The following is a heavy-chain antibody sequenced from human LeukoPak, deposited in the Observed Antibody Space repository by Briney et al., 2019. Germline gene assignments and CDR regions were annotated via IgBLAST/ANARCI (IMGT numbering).Heavy chain of an antibody. CDR2: ISGGGYTA. V-gene: IGHV3-23*01. CDR1: GFMFSSYA. J-gene: IGHJ4*02. CDR3: AKDRWGITTAVNPLFDH. D-gene: IGHD4-23*01. Sequence: PGGSLRLSCAASGFMFSSYAMSWVRQAPGKGLEWVSTISGGGYTAYYADSVKGRFTISRDTSNNTVYLQINSLRVDDTAVYFCAKDRWGITTAVNPLFDHWGQGTLVTVSS.